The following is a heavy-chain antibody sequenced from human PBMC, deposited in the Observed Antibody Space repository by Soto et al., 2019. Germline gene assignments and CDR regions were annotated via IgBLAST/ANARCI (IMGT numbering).Heavy chain of an antibody. CDR3: ARDPFIVRDYYDSSGYPITTDAFDI. J-gene: IGHJ3*02. Sequence: RASVKVSCKASGYTFTSYGISWVRQAPGQGLEWMGWISAYNGNTNYAQKLQGRVTMTTDTSTSTAYMELRSLRSDDTAVYYCARDPFIVRDYYDSSGYPITTDAFDIWGQGTMVTVSS. CDR2: ISAYNGNT. D-gene: IGHD3-22*01. V-gene: IGHV1-18*04. CDR1: GYTFTSYG.